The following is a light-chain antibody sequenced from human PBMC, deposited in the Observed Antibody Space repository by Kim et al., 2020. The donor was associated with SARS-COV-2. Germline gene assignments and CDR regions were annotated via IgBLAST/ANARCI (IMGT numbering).Light chain of an antibody. V-gene: IGLV1-44*01. Sequence: QSVLTQPPSASGTPGQTVTISCSGVGSNIGRNNVNWYQQLPGMAPTLIIFFDNKRPSGVPDRFSGSRSGTSASLAISGLQSEDEADYYCTSWDDRLSAVLFGGGTKVTVL. CDR1: GSNIGRNN. J-gene: IGLJ2*01. CDR3: TSWDDRLSAVL. CDR2: FDN.